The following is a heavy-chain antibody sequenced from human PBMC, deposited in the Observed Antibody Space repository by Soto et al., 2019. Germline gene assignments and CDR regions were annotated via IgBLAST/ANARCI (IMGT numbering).Heavy chain of an antibody. CDR3: ARDGDVNTGFGKGY. CDR1: GFTFSNYG. J-gene: IGHJ4*02. CDR2: IWYDGGNK. V-gene: IGHV3-33*01. D-gene: IGHD3-16*01. Sequence: PGGSLRLSCAASGFTFSNYGMHWVRQAPGKGLEWVAFIWYDGGNKYYAESVKGRFTISRDNSKNTLYLQMNSLRAEDTAVYYCARDGDVNTGFGKGYWGQGTPVTVSS.